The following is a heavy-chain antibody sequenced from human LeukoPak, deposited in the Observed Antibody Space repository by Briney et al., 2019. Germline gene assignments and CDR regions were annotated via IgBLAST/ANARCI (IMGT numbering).Heavy chain of an antibody. CDR1: GYTFTSYG. CDR3: ARDNSVGDNAWWFDP. J-gene: IGHJ5*02. CDR2: ISAYNGNT. Sequence: ASVKVSCKASGYTFTSYGISWVRQAPGQGLEWRGWISAYNGNTNYAQKFQGRVTMTRDMSTSTDYMELSSLRSEDTAIYYCARDNSVGDNAWWFDPWGQGTLVTVSS. D-gene: IGHD1-26*01. V-gene: IGHV1-18*01.